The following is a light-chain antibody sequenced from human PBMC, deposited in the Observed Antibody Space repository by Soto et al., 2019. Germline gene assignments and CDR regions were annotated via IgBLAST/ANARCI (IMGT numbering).Light chain of an antibody. CDR2: GAS. Sequence: EIVLTQSPGTLPLSPGEIATISCRASQSVSSTYLAWYQPKPGQAPRLLIYGASSRATGIPDRFSGSGYWTEFTITISRLEPEDLAVYYSPPRGSVVLTFGGWTKVEI. J-gene: IGKJ4*01. CDR1: QSVSSTY. CDR3: PPRGSVVLT. V-gene: IGKV3-20*01.